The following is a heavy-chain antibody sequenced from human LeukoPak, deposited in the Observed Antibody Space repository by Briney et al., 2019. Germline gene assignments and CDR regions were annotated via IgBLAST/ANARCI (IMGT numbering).Heavy chain of an antibody. V-gene: IGHV1-18*04. CDR3: ARDPVYYDFWSGYYTWDYYYYYMDV. CDR2: ISGYNGNT. CDR1: GYPFTGYY. D-gene: IGHD3-3*01. Sequence: GASVKVSCMASGYPFTGYYIHWVRQAPGQGLEWMGWISGYNGNTNYAQKLQGRVTMTTDTSTSTAYMELRSLRSDDTAVYYCARDPVYYDFWSGYYTWDYYYYYMDVWGKGTTVTVSS. J-gene: IGHJ6*03.